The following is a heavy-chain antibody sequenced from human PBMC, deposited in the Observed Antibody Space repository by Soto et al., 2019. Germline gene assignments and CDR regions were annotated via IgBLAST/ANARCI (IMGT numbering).Heavy chain of an antibody. Sequence: ASVEVSCKXSGYTFTGYYMHWVRQAPGQGLEWMGWINPNSGGTNYAQKFQGWVTMTRDTSISTAYMELSRLRSDDTAVYYCARGEGVLRFLQWLSPQHLGYYYYGMDVWGQGTTVTVSS. J-gene: IGHJ6*02. CDR3: ARGEGVLRFLQWLSPQHLGYYYYGMDV. V-gene: IGHV1-2*04. CDR1: GYTFTGYY. CDR2: INPNSGGT. D-gene: IGHD3-3*01.